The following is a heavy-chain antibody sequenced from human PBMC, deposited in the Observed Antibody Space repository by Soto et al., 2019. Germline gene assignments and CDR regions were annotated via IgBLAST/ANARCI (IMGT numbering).Heavy chain of an antibody. Sequence: EVQLLESGGVLVQPGGSLRLSCAASGFTFSSYAMSWVRQAPGKGLEWVSAISGSGGSTYYADSVKGRFTISRDNSKNTLYLQMNSLRAEDTAVYYCAKVLGGDYYDSSGYHLVYYGMDVWGQGTTVTVSS. V-gene: IGHV3-23*01. CDR3: AKVLGGDYYDSSGYHLVYYGMDV. J-gene: IGHJ6*02. CDR1: GFTFSSYA. D-gene: IGHD3-22*01. CDR2: ISGSGGST.